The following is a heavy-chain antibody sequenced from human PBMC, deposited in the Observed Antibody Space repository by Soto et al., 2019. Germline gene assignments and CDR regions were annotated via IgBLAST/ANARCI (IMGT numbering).Heavy chain of an antibody. J-gene: IGHJ6*02. V-gene: IGHV4-59*11. CDR1: GVSLTSHY. CDR3: ARLRDRSGTASIYNGMDV. D-gene: IGHD3-22*01. CDR2: IYYSGST. Sequence: PSETLSLTCRVSGVSLTSHYLTWIRQSPGKGLEWIGYIYYSGSTNYSPSLKSRLTMSIDTPSNQFSLNLSSVTAADTAIYYCARLRDRSGTASIYNGMDVWGPGTMVTVSS.